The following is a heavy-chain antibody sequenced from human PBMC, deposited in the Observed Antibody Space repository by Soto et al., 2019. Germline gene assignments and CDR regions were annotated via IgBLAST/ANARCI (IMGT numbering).Heavy chain of an antibody. Sequence: GGSLRLSCAASGFTFSSYAMHWVRQAPGKGLEWVAVISYDGYNKYYADSVKGRFTISRDNSKNTLYLQMNSLRAEDTAVYYCARGPYCSGGTCFGSQSAFDIWGQGTMVTVSS. D-gene: IGHD2-15*01. CDR1: GFTFSSYA. J-gene: IGHJ3*02. CDR3: ARGPYCSGGTCFGSQSAFDI. V-gene: IGHV3-30-3*01. CDR2: ISYDGYNK.